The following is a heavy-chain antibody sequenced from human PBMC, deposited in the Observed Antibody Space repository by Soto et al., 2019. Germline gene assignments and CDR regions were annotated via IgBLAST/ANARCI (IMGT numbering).Heavy chain of an antibody. D-gene: IGHD3-22*01. CDR2: IIPIFGTA. Sequence: SVKVSGKASGGSVRSYAISWVRQAPGQGLEWMGGIIPIFGTANYAQKFQGRVTITADESTSTAYMELSSLRFEDTAVYYCARQYYYDSSGYPYFDYWGQGTLVTVSS. J-gene: IGHJ4*02. CDR1: GGSVRSYA. CDR3: ARQYYYDSSGYPYFDY. V-gene: IGHV1-69*13.